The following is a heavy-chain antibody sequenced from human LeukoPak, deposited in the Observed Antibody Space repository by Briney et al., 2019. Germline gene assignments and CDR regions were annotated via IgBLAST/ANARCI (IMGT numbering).Heavy chain of an antibody. CDR2: IYTSGST. V-gene: IGHV4-4*07. D-gene: IGHD3-9*01. Sequence: SETLSLTCTVSGGSISSYYWSWIRQPAGKGLEWIGRIYTSGSTNYNPSLKSRVTMSVDTSKIQFSLKLSSVTAADTAVYYCARQDYDILTGYNHFDYWGQGTLVTVSS. CDR1: GGSISSYY. J-gene: IGHJ4*02. CDR3: ARQDYDILTGYNHFDY.